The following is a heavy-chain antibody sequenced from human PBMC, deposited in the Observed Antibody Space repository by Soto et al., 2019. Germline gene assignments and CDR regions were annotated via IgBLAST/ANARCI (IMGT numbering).Heavy chain of an antibody. CDR1: GFTFSSYA. V-gene: IGHV3-30*18. CDR2: ISYDGSDK. Sequence: QVQLVESGGGVVQPGRSLRLSCAASGFTFSSYAMHWVRQAPGKGLEWVAFISYDGSDKYYADSVKGRFTISRDNXXNTLFLQMTSLRAEDTAVHYCAKEGGTRGSSSLDYWGQGTLVTVSS. J-gene: IGHJ4*02. D-gene: IGHD5-18*01. CDR3: AKEGGTRGSSSLDY.